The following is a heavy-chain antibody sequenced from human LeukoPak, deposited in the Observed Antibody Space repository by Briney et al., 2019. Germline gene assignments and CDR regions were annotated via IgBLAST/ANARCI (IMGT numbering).Heavy chain of an antibody. CDR2: ISSSYI. D-gene: IGHD3-10*01. Sequence: GGSLRLSCAASGFTFSSYSMNWVRQAPGKGLEWVSSISSSYIYYADSVKGRFTISRDNAKNSLYLQMNSLRAEDTAVYYCARVPLYYYGSGSYFDYWGQGTLVTISS. CDR1: GFTFSSYS. J-gene: IGHJ4*02. V-gene: IGHV3-21*01. CDR3: ARVPLYYYGSGSYFDY.